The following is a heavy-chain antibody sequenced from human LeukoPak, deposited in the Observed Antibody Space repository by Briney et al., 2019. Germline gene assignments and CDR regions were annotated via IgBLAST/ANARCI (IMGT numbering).Heavy chain of an antibody. CDR1: GFTFSSYA. J-gene: IGHJ4*02. D-gene: IGHD2-21*01. V-gene: IGHV3-23*01. Sequence: PGGSLRLSCAASGFTFSSYAMSWARQAPGKGLEWVSAISGSGGSTYYADSVKGRFTISRDNSMNTLYLQMNSLRAEDTAVYYCAKNPSSYCGGDCYSDYWGQGTLVTVSS. CDR2: ISGSGGST. CDR3: AKNPSSYCGGDCYSDY.